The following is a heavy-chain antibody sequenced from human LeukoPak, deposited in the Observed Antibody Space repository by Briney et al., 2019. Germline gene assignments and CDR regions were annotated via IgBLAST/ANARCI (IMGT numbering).Heavy chain of an antibody. D-gene: IGHD3-10*01. CDR2: LNPDTGST. CDR3: GRESACGSGGLNWFAP. J-gene: IGHJ5*02. V-gene: IGHV1-2*02. Sequence: ASVKVSCKTSVYTFTGYYIHWVRQAPGQGLEWMGGLNPDTGSTNYAQKFQARVIMTRDTSINTAYMELRRLRYDDTAMDFCGRESACGSGGLNWFAPWGQGTLVTVSA. CDR1: VYTFTGYY.